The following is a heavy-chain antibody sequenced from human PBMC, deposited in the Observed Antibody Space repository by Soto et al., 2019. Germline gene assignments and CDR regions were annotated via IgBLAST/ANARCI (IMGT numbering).Heavy chain of an antibody. Sequence: QVQLQESGPGLVKPSETLSLTCTVSGGSISSYYWSWIRQYPGKGLEWIGYIYYSGSTKYNPTLKSRVTISVDTSKNPFSLKLSSVTAADTAVYYCARGRGDTAMAWYYWGQGTLVTVSS. J-gene: IGHJ4*02. CDR1: GGSISSYY. V-gene: IGHV4-59*01. D-gene: IGHD5-18*01. CDR2: IYYSGST. CDR3: ARGRGDTAMAWYY.